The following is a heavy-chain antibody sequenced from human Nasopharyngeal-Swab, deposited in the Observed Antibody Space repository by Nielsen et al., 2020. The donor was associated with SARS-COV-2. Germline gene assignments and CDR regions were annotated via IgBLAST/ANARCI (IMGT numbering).Heavy chain of an antibody. CDR1: GFTFDDYA. CDR2: ISWNSGSI. CDR3: AKSLGLVQGRFDN. J-gene: IGHJ4*02. D-gene: IGHD6-19*01. Sequence: SLKISCAASGFTFDDYAMHWVRQAPGKGLEWVSGISWNSGSIGYADSVKGRFTISRDNAKNSLYLQMNSLRAEDTALYYCAKSLGLVQGRFDNWGKETLVT. V-gene: IGHV3-9*01.